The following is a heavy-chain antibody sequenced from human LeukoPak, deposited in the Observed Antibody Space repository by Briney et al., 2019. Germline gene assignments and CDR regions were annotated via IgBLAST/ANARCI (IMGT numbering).Heavy chain of an antibody. Sequence: SVKVSCKASGGTFSSYTISWVRQAPGQGLEWMGRIIPILGIANYAQKFQGRVTITADKSTSTAYMELSSLRSEDTAVYYCARLYSGYDTAFDYWGQGTLVTVS. CDR2: IIPILGIA. J-gene: IGHJ4*02. V-gene: IGHV1-69*02. D-gene: IGHD5-12*01. CDR3: ARLYSGYDTAFDY. CDR1: GGTFSSYT.